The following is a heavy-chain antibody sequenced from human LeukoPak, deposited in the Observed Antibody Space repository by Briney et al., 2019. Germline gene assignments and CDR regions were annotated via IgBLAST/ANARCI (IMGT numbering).Heavy chain of an antibody. CDR1: GGSFSGYY. CDR2: INHSGST. J-gene: IGHJ6*03. Sequence: PSETLSLTRAVYGGSFSGYYWSWIRQPPGKGLEWIGEINHSGSTNYNPSLKSRVTISVDTSKNQFSLKLSSVPAADTAVYYCARGREYSSSYYYYYYYMDVWGEGTTVTVSS. CDR3: ARGREYSSSYYYYYYYMDV. D-gene: IGHD6-6*01. V-gene: IGHV4-34*01.